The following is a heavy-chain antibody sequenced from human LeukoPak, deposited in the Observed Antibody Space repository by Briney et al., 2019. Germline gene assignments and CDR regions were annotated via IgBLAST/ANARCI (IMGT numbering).Heavy chain of an antibody. Sequence: GASVKVSCKAFGYTFTGYWMHWVRQAPGQGPEWMGVISPSGGSTIYAQKFKGRVTLTRDMSTSTDYLELSSLRSEDTAVYYCAREVSYGYFDYWGQGTLVTVSS. CDR3: AREVSYGYFDY. CDR1: GYTFTGYW. V-gene: IGHV1-46*01. J-gene: IGHJ4*02. D-gene: IGHD5-18*01. CDR2: ISPSGGST.